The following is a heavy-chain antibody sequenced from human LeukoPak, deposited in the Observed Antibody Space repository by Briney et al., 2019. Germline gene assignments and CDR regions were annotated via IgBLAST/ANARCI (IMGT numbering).Heavy chain of an antibody. Sequence: GGSLRLSCSASGFTFSNFVMHWVRQAPGKGLEYVAIINDNGYNTDYAGSVKGRFTVARDNSKNTLYLQMSSLRPEDTAVYYCAGTYVSRFDYWGRGTLVTVSS. J-gene: IGHJ4*02. CDR2: INDNGYNT. V-gene: IGHV3-64D*09. CDR3: AGTYVSRFDY. D-gene: IGHD3-16*01. CDR1: GFTFSNFV.